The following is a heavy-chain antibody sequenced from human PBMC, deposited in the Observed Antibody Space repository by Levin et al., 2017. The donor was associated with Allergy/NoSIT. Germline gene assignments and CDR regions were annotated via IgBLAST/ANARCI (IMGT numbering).Heavy chain of an antibody. Sequence: GESLKISCAASGFTFSNDAMSWVRLAPGKGLEWVSAITNSGRTYYADSVKGRFTVSRDNSKNTLYLQMNSLRADDTAVYYCAKEMTTVVPVFDYWGQGTLVTVSS. CDR1: GFTFSNDA. V-gene: IGHV3-23*01. J-gene: IGHJ4*02. D-gene: IGHD4-23*01. CDR3: AKEMTTVVPVFDY. CDR2: ITNSGRT.